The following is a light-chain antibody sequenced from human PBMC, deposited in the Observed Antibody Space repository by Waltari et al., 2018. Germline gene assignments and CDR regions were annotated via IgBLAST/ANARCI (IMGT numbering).Light chain of an antibody. CDR2: GAS. CDR1: QSVSSN. V-gene: IGKV3-15*01. J-gene: IGKJ2*01. Sequence: EIVMTQSPATLSVSPGERATRSCRASQSVSSNLAWYQQKPGQAPRLLIYGASTSATGIPARFSGSGSGTEFTLTISSLQSEDFAVYYCQQYNNWPPNTFGQGTKLEIK. CDR3: QQYNNWPPNT.